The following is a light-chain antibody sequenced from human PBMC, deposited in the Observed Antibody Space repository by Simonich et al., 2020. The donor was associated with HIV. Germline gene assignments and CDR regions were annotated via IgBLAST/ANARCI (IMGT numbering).Light chain of an antibody. J-gene: IGKJ1*01. CDR3: MQSIQHPKT. CDR1: QSLLDSNGKTY. Sequence: DIVMTQSPLSLSVTPGEPASISCRSSQSLLDSNGKTYLYWYLQRPGQSPQLLIYEVSNRVSGVPDRFSGSGSGTDFTLKISRVEAEDVGVYYCMQSIQHPKTFGHGTKVEIK. V-gene: IGKV2D-29*02. CDR2: EVS.